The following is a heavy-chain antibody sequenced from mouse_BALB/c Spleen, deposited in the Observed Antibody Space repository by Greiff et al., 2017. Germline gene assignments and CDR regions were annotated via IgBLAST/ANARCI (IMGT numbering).Heavy chain of an antibody. Sequence: EVQGVESGGGLVQPGGSRKLSCAASGFTFSSFGMHWVRQAPEKGLEWVAYISSGSSTIYYADTVKGRFTISRDNPKNTLFLQMTSLRSEDTAVYYCARSNYRYPYFDYWGQGTTLTVSS. CDR3: ARSNYRYPYFDY. CDR2: ISSGSSTI. D-gene: IGHD2-14*01. CDR1: GFTFSSFG. V-gene: IGHV5-17*02. J-gene: IGHJ2*01.